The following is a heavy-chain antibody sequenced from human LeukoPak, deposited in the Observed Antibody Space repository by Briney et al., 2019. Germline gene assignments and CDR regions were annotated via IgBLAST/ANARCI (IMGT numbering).Heavy chain of an antibody. CDR1: AFTVSSYE. Sequence: PGGSLRLSCAASAFTVSSYEMNWVRQAPGKGLEWASYISSSGSTIYYADSVKGRFTISRDNAKNSLYLQMNSLRAEDTAVYYCARVSPGVGVVVVAATKEDYFDYWGQGTLVTVSS. J-gene: IGHJ4*02. D-gene: IGHD2-15*01. CDR3: ARVSPGVGVVVVAATKEDYFDY. V-gene: IGHV3-48*03. CDR2: ISSSGSTI.